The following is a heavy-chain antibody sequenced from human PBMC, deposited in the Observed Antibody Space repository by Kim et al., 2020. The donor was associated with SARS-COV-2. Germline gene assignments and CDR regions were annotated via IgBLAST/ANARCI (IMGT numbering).Heavy chain of an antibody. V-gene: IGHV3-7*01. Sequence: GGSLRLSCAASGFIFSSYWMTWVRQAPGKGLEWVANIKQDGSDKYYVDSVKGRFTISRDNAKNSLYLLMNSLRAEDTAVYYCARGRHYYGSGRHDYYYYG. CDR2: IKQDGSDK. CDR3: ARGRHYYGSGRHDYYYYG. CDR1: GFIFSSYW. J-gene: IGHJ6*01. D-gene: IGHD3-10*01.